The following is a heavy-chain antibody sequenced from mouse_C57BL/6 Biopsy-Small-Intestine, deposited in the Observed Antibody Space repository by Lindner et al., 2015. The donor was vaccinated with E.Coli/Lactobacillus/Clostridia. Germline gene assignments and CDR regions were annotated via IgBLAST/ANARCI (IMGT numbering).Heavy chain of an antibody. CDR2: INPKNGDT. Sequence: VQLQESGPELVKPGASVKISCKTSGYTFTDQYMNWVKQSRGKSLEWIGNINPKNGDTDFNPKFKGKATFTVDKSSSTAYMELRSLTSEDTAVYYCTRCLYDGYYAWFAYWGQGTLVTVSA. CDR3: TRCLYDGYYAWFAY. V-gene: IGHV1-26*01. J-gene: IGHJ3*01. CDR1: GYTFTDQY. D-gene: IGHD2-3*01.